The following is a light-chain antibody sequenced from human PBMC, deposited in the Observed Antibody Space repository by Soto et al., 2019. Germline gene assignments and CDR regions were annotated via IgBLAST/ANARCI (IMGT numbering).Light chain of an antibody. CDR1: QTVNSDY. CDR2: GAS. Sequence: EIVLTQSPGTPSLSPGERATPTCRASQTVNSDYLTWYQQKPGRAPRLLIYGASSRATGIPDRFSGSGSGTDFTLTISRLEPEDFAVYYCQQYDSSPRTFGQGTKVDIK. V-gene: IGKV3-20*01. CDR3: QQYDSSPRT. J-gene: IGKJ1*01.